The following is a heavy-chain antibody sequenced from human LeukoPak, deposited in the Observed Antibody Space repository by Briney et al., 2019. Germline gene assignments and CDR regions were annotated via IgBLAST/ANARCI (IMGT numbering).Heavy chain of an antibody. CDR1: GGSISSGDYY. CDR2: IYYSGST. J-gene: IGHJ5*02. V-gene: IGHV4-30-4*01. CDR3: AREKIDVAEQGNNWFDP. D-gene: IGHD6-13*01. Sequence: SETLSLTCTVSGGSISSGDYYWSWIRQPPGTGLEWIGYIYYSGSTYYNPSLKSRVTISVDTSKNQFSLKLSSVTAADTAVYYCAREKIDVAEQGNNWFDPWGQGTLVTVSS.